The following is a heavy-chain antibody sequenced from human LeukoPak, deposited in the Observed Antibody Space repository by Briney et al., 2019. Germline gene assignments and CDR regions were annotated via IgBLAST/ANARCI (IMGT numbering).Heavy chain of an antibody. CDR1: GFAFDDYA. CDR2: ISGDGGST. CDR3: AKIFPPSYYYDSSGYYDPFDY. D-gene: IGHD3-22*01. V-gene: IGHV3-43*02. J-gene: IGHJ4*02. Sequence: GGSLRLSCAASGFAFDDYAMHWVRQAPGKGLEWVSLISGDGGSTYYADSVKGRFTISRDNSKNSLYLQMNSLRTEDTALYYCAKIFPPSYYYDSSGYYDPFDYWGQRTLVTVSS.